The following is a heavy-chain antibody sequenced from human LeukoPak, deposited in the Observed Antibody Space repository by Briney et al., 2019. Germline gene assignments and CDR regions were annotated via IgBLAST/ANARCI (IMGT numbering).Heavy chain of an antibody. CDR1: GFTFSSYG. CDR3: AKDLVYYDSSGGGIFDY. V-gene: IGHV3-33*06. CDR2: IWYDGSNK. J-gene: IGHJ4*02. Sequence: GRSLRLSCAASGFTFSSYGMHWVRQAPGEGLEWVAVIWYDGSNKYYADSVKGRFTISRDNSKNTLYLQMNSLRAEDTAVYYCAKDLVYYDSSGGGIFDYWGQGTLVTVSS. D-gene: IGHD3-22*01.